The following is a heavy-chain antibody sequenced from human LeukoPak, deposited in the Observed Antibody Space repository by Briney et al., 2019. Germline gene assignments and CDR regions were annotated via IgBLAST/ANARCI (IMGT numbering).Heavy chain of an antibody. D-gene: IGHD3-16*02. J-gene: IGHJ4*02. Sequence: GASVKVSCKASGYTFTSYGISWVRQAPGQGLEWMGWISAYNGNTNYAQKLQGRVTMTTDTSTSTAYMELRSLRSDDTAVYYCARVLEYVWGSYRYRNSPYFDYWGQGTLVTVSS. CDR3: ARVLEYVWGSYRYRNSPYFDY. V-gene: IGHV1-18*01. CDR1: GYTFTSYG. CDR2: ISAYNGNT.